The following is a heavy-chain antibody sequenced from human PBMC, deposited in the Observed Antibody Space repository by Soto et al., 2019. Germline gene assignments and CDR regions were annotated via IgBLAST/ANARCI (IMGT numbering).Heavy chain of an antibody. V-gene: IGHV3-11*01. J-gene: IGHJ4*02. CDR2: ISGNGRII. CDR3: ARDFDADSRTDFDY. Sequence: QVQLVESGGGLVKPGGSLRLSCATSGFIFSDYYMHWIRQAPGKGLEWISYISGNGRIIQYADSAKGRFTIYRDNAQNSLYHQMNSLRAEDTALYFCARDFDADSRTDFDYWGQGTLVTVSS. CDR1: GFIFSDYY. D-gene: IGHD4-17*01.